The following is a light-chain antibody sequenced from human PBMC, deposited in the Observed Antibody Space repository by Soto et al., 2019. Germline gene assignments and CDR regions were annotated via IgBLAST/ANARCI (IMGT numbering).Light chain of an antibody. V-gene: IGKV4-1*01. CDR1: QSVLYSSNNKNY. CDR2: WAS. J-gene: IGKJ2*01. CDR3: QQYESTPPT. Sequence: DIVMTQSPDSLAVSLGERATINCKSSQSVLYSSNNKNYLAWYQQRPGQPPKLLIYWASTRESGVPDRFSGSGSGTYFTLTITSLQAEDVAVYYCQQYESTPPTFGQGTKVEI.